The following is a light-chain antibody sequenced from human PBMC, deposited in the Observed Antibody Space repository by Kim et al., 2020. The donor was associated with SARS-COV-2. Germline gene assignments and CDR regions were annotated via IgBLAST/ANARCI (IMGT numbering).Light chain of an antibody. V-gene: IGLV3-1*01. Sequence: GAPGQTVSITCSGDKLGDKYACWYQQKPGQSPVLVIYQDSKRPSGIPERFSGSNSGNTATLTISGTQAMDEADYYCQAWDSSTVVFGGGTQLTVL. CDR3: QAWDSSTVV. J-gene: IGLJ2*01. CDR1: KLGDKY. CDR2: QDS.